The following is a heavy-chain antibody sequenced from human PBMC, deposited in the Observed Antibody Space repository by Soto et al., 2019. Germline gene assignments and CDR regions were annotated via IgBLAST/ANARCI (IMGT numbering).Heavy chain of an antibody. CDR3: ARGMYGDY. CDR1: GYAFTTYG. Sequence: QVHLVQSGAEVKKPGTSVKVSCKGSGYAFTTYGITWVRQAPGQGLEWMGWISAHNGNTNYAQKLQGRVTVTRDTSTSTAYMELRSLRSDDTAVYYCARGMYGDYWGQGALVTVSS. CDR2: ISAHNGNT. J-gene: IGHJ4*02. V-gene: IGHV1-18*01. D-gene: IGHD2-8*01.